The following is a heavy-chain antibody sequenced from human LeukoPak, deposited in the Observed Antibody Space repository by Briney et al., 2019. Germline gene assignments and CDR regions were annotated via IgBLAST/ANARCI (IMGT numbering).Heavy chain of an antibody. CDR2: INSDGSST. V-gene: IGHV3-74*01. D-gene: IGHD4-17*01. CDR3: ARDPDTTYYFDY. CDR1: GFTFSSYW. Sequence: PGGSLRLSCAASGFTFSSYWMHWVRHAPGKGLVWVSRINSDGSSTSYADSVKGRFTISRDNAKNTLYLQMNSLRAEDTAVYYCARDPDTTYYFDYWGQGTLVTVSS. J-gene: IGHJ4*02.